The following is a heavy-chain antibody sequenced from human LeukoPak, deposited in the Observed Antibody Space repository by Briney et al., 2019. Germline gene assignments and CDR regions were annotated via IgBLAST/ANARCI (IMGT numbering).Heavy chain of an antibody. CDR1: GGSISSGSYY. CDR2: IYASGST. V-gene: IGHV4-61*02. CDR3: ARASMVRGVPRPEDY. J-gene: IGHJ4*02. Sequence: SETLSLTCTVSGGSISSGSYYWSWIRQPAGKGLEWIGRIYASGSTNYNPSLKSRVTISVDTSKNQFSLKLSSVTAADTAVYYCARASMVRGVPRPEDYWGQGTLVTVSS. D-gene: IGHD3-10*01.